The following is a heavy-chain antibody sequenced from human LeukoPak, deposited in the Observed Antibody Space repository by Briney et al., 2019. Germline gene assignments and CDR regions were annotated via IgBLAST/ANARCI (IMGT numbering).Heavy chain of an antibody. D-gene: IGHD3-10*01. CDR3: AKLGDYYGSGTYSRFDS. V-gene: IGHV3-23*01. Sequence: RGGSLPFSCAASGFTFSSYAMSWVRQTPAQGLEWGSVISGSGDITYYADSVKGRFTISRDNSKNTLYLQTSSLRAEDTALYYCAKLGDYYGSGTYSRFDSWGQGALVTVSS. CDR2: ISGSGDIT. J-gene: IGHJ4*02. CDR1: GFTFSSYA.